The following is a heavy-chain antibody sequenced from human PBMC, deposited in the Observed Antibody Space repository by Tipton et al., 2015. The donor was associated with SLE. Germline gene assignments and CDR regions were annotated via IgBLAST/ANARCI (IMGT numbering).Heavy chain of an antibody. CDR2: ISTSSTYI. J-gene: IGHJ4*02. CDR1: GFTFNRYN. CDR3: ARAGYYSDSSGYFLPDY. D-gene: IGHD3-22*01. V-gene: IGHV3-21*03. Sequence: SLRLSCAASGFTFNRYNINWVRQAPGKGLEWVSSISTSSTYIHYADSVKGRFTISRDNAKNSLYLQMNSLRAEDTAVYYCARAGYYSDSSGYFLPDYWGQGTLVTVSS.